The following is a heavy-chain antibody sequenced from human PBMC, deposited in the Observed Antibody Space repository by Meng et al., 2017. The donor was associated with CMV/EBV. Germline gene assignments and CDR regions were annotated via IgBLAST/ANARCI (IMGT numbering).Heavy chain of an antibody. CDR1: GYTFTSYG. D-gene: IGHD2-2*01. CDR3: ARSVPAAMEYSSSPGNYYGMDV. Sequence: ASVKVSCKASGYTFTSYGISWVRQAPGRGLEWMGWISAYNGNTNYAQKLQGRVTMTTDTSTSTAYMELRSLRSDDTAVYYCARSVPAAMEYSSSPGNYYGMDVWGQGTTVTVSS. V-gene: IGHV1-18*01. CDR2: ISAYNGNT. J-gene: IGHJ6*02.